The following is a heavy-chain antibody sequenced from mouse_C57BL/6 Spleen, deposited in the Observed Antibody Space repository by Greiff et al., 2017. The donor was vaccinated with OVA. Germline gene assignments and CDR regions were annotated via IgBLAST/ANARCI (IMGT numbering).Heavy chain of an antibody. CDR2: IWSGGST. V-gene: IGHV2-2*01. Sequence: VHLVESGPGLVQPSQSLSITCTVSGFSLTSYGVHWVRQSPGTGLEWLGVIWSGGSTDYNAAFISRLSISKDNSKSQVFFKMNSLQADDTAIYYCARNLITTVVARGYYAMDYWGQGTSVTVSS. D-gene: IGHD1-1*01. CDR1: GFSLTSYG. CDR3: ARNLITTVVARGYYAMDY. J-gene: IGHJ4*01.